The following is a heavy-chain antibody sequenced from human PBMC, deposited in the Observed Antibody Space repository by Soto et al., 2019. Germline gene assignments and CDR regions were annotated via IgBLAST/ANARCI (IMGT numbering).Heavy chain of an antibody. CDR2: IYYSGRT. Sequence: PSETLSLTCTVSGGSINRSSYYWGWIRQPPGKGLEWIGNIYYSGRTYYKSSLKSRVTISVDTSKNQLSLNMTSVTAADTAVYFCARGVVPDVWGQGTTVTVSS. CDR1: GGSINRSSYY. V-gene: IGHV4-39*01. J-gene: IGHJ6*02. CDR3: ARGVVPDV. D-gene: IGHD6-6*01.